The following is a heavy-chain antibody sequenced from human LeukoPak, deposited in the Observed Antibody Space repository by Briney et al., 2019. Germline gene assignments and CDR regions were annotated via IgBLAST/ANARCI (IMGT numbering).Heavy chain of an antibody. J-gene: IGHJ5*02. V-gene: IGHV3-74*01. CDR2: INPNGTII. CDR3: AKDLSWNTADR. Sequence: AGGSLRLSCVGSGFPYTDYWMHWFRQAPGKGPVWVSRINPNGTIIDSAGSGKGRFSISRDNAKNLLYLQMNGLRADDTAVYYWAKDLSWNTADRWGQGILVTVSS. D-gene: IGHD5-18*01. CDR1: GFPYTDYW.